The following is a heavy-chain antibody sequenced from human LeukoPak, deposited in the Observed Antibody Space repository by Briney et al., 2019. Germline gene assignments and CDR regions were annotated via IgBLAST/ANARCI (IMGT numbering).Heavy chain of an antibody. CDR2: IYTSGST. Sequence: KTSETLSLTCTVSGGSISSGSYYWSWIRQPAGKGLEWIGHIYTSGSTKYNPSLKSRVTISADTSKNQFSLKLSSVTAADTAVYYCARDFVIAATTGYFQYWGQGTLVTVSS. CDR3: ARDFVIAATTGYFQY. D-gene: IGHD6-13*01. CDR1: GGSISSGSYY. J-gene: IGHJ1*01. V-gene: IGHV4-61*09.